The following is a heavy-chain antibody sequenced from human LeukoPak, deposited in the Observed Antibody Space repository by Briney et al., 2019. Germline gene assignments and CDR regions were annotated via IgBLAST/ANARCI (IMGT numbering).Heavy chain of an antibody. Sequence: GGSLRLSCAASGFTFSSYAMSWVRQAPGKGLEWVSAISGSGGSTYYADSVKGWFTISRDNSKNTLYLQMNSLRAGDTAVYYCAKDGLKRRTHAFDIWGQGTMVTVSS. CDR2: ISGSGGST. V-gene: IGHV3-23*01. CDR3: AKDGLKRRTHAFDI. CDR1: GFTFSSYA. J-gene: IGHJ3*02.